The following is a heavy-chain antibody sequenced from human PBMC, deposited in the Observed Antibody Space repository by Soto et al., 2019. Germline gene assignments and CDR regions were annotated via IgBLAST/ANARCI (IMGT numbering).Heavy chain of an antibody. V-gene: IGHV1-69*02. J-gene: IGHJ3*02. CDR2: IIPILGIA. Sequence: QVQLVQSGAEVKKPGSSVKVSCTASGGTFSSYTISWVRQAPGQGLEWMGRIIPILGIANYAQKFQGRVTITADKSTSTAYMELSSLRSEDTAVYYCARVRGQGVVVVVASSDAFDIWGQWTMVTVSS. D-gene: IGHD2-15*01. CDR1: GGTFSSYT. CDR3: ARVRGQGVVVVVASSDAFDI.